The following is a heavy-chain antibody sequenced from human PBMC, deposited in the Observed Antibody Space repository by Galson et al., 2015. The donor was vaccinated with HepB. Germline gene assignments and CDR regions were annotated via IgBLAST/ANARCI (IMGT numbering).Heavy chain of an antibody. D-gene: IGHD3-10*02. CDR1: GYTFTSYD. V-gene: IGHV1-8*01. Sequence: SVKVSCKASGYTFTSYDINWVRQATGQGLEWMGWMNPNSGNTGYAQKFQGRVTMTRNTSISTAYMELSSLRSEDTAVYYCARGRAVFPPLSSGSYSHGWFDPWGQGTLVTVSS. J-gene: IGHJ5*02. CDR3: ARGRAVFPPLSSGSYSHGWFDP. CDR2: MNPNSGNT.